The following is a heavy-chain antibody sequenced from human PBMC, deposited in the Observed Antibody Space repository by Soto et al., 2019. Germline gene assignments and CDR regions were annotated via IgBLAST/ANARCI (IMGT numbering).Heavy chain of an antibody. V-gene: IGHV3-33*01. J-gene: IGHJ4*02. CDR1: GFTFSSYG. CDR2: IWYDGSNK. CDR3: ARDGGRSSTSCYALDY. Sequence: GGSLRLSCAASGFTFSSYGMHWVRQAPGKGLEWVAVIWYDGSNKYYADSGKGRFTISRDNSKNTLYLQMNSLRAEDTAVYYCARDGGRSSTSCYALDYWGQGTLVTVSS. D-gene: IGHD2-2*01.